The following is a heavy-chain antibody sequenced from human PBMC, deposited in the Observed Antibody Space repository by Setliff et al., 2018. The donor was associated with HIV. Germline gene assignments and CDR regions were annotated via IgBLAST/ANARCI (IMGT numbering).Heavy chain of an antibody. Sequence: SETLSLTCAVYGGSISGYYWSWIRQPPGKGLEWIGEINPVGRNDNYNPSLNNRAAIVLDTSKNQFSLWLTSVTAADTAVYYCAREGLRFKYTFDYWGQGMLGTVS. CDR3: AREGLRFKYTFDY. J-gene: IGHJ4*02. D-gene: IGHD5-12*01. CDR1: GGSISGYY. CDR2: INPVGRND. V-gene: IGHV4-34*04.